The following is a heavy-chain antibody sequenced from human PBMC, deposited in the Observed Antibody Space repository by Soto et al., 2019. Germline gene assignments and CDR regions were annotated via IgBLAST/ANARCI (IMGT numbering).Heavy chain of an antibody. Sequence: SETLSLTCAVSGGSISSLDWWCWVRQPPGKGLEWIGEIYHSGSTNYNPSLKSRVTISIDRSKNQFSLKLSSVTAADTAVYYCAREKDSWTSTRCRPHIDYWGQGTLVTVSS. J-gene: IGHJ4*02. CDR1: GGSISSLDW. CDR2: IYHSGST. D-gene: IGHD2-2*01. V-gene: IGHV4-4*02. CDR3: AREKDSWTSTRCRPHIDY.